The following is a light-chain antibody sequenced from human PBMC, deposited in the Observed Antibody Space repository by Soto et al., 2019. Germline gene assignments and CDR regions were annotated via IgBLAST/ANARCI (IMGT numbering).Light chain of an antibody. CDR2: GAS. V-gene: IGKV3-15*01. CDR3: QQYRNWPRT. CDR1: QSVDIN. Sequence: EIVLAQSPATLSVSPGGRVTLSCRASQSVDINLAWYQQKAGQAPRLLVYGASTKATDMPGRFSGRGSGTEFTLTINNLQSEDFAVYYCQQYRNWPRTFGQGTKVDIK. J-gene: IGKJ1*01.